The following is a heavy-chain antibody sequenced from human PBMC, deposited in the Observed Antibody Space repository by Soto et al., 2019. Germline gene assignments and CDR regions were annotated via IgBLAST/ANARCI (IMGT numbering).Heavy chain of an antibody. V-gene: IGHV3-9*01. Sequence: PGGSLRLSCAASGFTFDDYAMHWVRQAPGKGLEWVSGISWNSGSIGYAXXXXXXXXXXXDXXXNSLYLQMNSLRAEDTALYYXXKVXMGQWLAPNAFDIWGQGTMVTVSS. CDR1: GFTFDDYA. J-gene: IGHJ3*02. CDR2: ISWNSGSI. D-gene: IGHD6-19*01. CDR3: XKVXMGQWLAPNAFDI.